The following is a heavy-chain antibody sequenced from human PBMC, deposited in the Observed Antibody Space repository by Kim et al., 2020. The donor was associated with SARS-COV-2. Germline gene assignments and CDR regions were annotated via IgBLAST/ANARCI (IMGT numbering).Heavy chain of an antibody. D-gene: IGHD6-13*01. Sequence: SYAQKFQGRVTMTRDTSTSTVYMELSSLRSEDTAVYYCATGYSSSWYLDYWGQGTLVTVSS. J-gene: IGHJ4*02. V-gene: IGHV1-46*03. CDR3: ATGYSSSWYLDY.